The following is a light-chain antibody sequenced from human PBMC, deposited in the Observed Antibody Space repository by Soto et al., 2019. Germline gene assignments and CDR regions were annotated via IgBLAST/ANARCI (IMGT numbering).Light chain of an antibody. CDR3: QQYNNWPWT. J-gene: IGKJ1*01. Sequence: EIVMTQSPPTLSVSPGERATLSCRASQSLSSYLAWYQQNPGQAPRLLIYGASATATGIPARFSGSGSGTEFTLTISSLQSEDIAVYYCQQYNNWPWTFGQGTKVEFK. V-gene: IGKV3-15*01. CDR1: QSLSSY. CDR2: GAS.